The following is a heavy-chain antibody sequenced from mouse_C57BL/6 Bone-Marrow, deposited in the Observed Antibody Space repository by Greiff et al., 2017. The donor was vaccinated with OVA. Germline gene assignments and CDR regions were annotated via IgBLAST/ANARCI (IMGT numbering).Heavy chain of an antibody. CDR1: DSEVFPIAY. V-gene: IGHV15-2*01. J-gene: IGHJ1*03. CDR3: ARRAGYYAWYVDV. CDR2: ILPSIGRT. D-gene: IGHD2-3*01. Sequence: QVQLKESGSELRSPGSSVKLSCKDFDSEVFPIAYMSWVRQKPGHGFEWIGGILPSIGRTISGEKFEDKATLDADTLSNTAYLELNRLTSEDSAIYYCARRAGYYAWYVDVWGTGTTVTVSS.